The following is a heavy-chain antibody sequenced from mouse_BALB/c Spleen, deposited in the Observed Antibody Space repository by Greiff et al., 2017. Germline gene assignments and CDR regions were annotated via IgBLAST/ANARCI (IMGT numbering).Heavy chain of an antibody. V-gene: IGHV7-3*02. CDR1: GFTFTDYY. CDR3: VRGGGFGY. CDR2: IRKKANGYTT. Sequence: EVKLMESGGGLVQPGGSLRLSCATSGFTFTDYYMSWVRQPPGKALEWLGFIRKKANGYTTEYSASVKGRFTLSRDNSQSILYLQMNTLCAEDRATYCCVRGGGFGYWGQGTLVTVSA. J-gene: IGHJ3*01.